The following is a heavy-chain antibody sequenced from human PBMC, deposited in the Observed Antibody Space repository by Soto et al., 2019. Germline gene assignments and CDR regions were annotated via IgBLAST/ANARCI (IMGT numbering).Heavy chain of an antibody. Sequence: QLQLQLSGPGLVKPSQTLSLTCAISGDSVSRNNVTWNWIRQSPSRGLEWLGRTFYRSKYYNDFAFSVKGRITINADTSENQFSRQMTSVTPEDTAVYFCARNEGSGYDYYFDFWGQGILVTVAS. V-gene: IGHV6-1*01. D-gene: IGHD5-12*01. CDR1: GDSVSRNNVT. CDR3: ARNEGSGYDYYFDF. CDR2: TFYRSKYYN. J-gene: IGHJ4*02.